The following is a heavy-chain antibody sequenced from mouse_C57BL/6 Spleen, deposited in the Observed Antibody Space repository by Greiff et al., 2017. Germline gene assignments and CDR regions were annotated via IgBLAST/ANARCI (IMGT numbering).Heavy chain of an antibody. Sequence: EVKLVASGGGLVQPKGSLKLSCAASGFSFNTYAMNWVRQAPGKGLEWVARIRSKSNNYATYSADSVKDRFTISRDDSESMLYLQMNNLKTDSTAFYYCVRPPCDYDVSWYAYWGQGTMVTVSA. D-gene: IGHD2-4*01. CDR1: GFSFNTYA. V-gene: IGHV10-1*01. CDR3: VRPPCDYDVSWYAY. J-gene: IGHJ3*01. CDR2: IRSKSNNYAT.